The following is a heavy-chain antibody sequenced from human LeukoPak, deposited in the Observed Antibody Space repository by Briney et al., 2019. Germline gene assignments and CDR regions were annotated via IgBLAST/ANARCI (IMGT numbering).Heavy chain of an antibody. Sequence: PGGSLRLSCAASGFTFGNFWMSWVRQAPGRGLEWVANINQDGSEKYYVESVKGRFTISRDNAKNSLYLQMNSLGAEDTAVYYCVRGENGDYSDYYYYYGMDVWGQGTTVTVSS. V-gene: IGHV3-7*01. CDR1: GFTFGNFW. CDR2: INQDGSEK. J-gene: IGHJ6*02. CDR3: VRGENGDYSDYYYYYGMDV. D-gene: IGHD4-17*01.